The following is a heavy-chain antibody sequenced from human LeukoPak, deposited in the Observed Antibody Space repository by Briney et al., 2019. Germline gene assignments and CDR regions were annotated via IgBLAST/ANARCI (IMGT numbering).Heavy chain of an antibody. CDR2: IYHSGST. V-gene: IGHV4-38-2*02. D-gene: IGHD4-17*01. Sequence: PSETLPLTCAVSGYSISSGYYWGWIRQPPGKGLEWIGSIYHSGSTYYNPSLKSRVTISVDTSKNQCSLKLRSVTAADTAVYHCARDLMYGDYTPHDYWGQGTLVTVSS. CDR1: GYSISSGYY. CDR3: ARDLMYGDYTPHDY. J-gene: IGHJ4*02.